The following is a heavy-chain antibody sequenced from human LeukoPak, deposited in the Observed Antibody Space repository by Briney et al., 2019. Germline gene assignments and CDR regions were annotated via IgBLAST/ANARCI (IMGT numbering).Heavy chain of an antibody. V-gene: IGHV3-15*01. CDR3: TTASYCGGDCYSRIDY. Sequence: PGGSLRLSCAASGFTFSSYWMSWVRQAPGKGLEWVGRIKSKTDGGTTDYAAPVKGRFTISRDDSKNTLYLQMNSLKTEDTAVYYCTTASYCGGDCYSRIDYWGQGTLVTVSS. D-gene: IGHD2-21*02. CDR2: IKSKTDGGTT. J-gene: IGHJ4*02. CDR1: GFTFSSYW.